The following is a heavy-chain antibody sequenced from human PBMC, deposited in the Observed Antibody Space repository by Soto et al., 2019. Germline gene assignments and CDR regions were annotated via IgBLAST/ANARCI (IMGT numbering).Heavy chain of an antibody. D-gene: IGHD3-16*01. V-gene: IGHV3-48*02. Sequence: EVQLAESGGGLVQPGGSLRLSCAASGFSFISYSMNWVRQAPGKGLEWVSYMSGSGTTIYYADSVKGRFTISRDNAKNSLSLQMNSLRDEDTAVYYFARERSYGFDYWGQGTLVTVSS. CDR3: ARERSYGFDY. J-gene: IGHJ4*02. CDR2: MSGSGTTI. CDR1: GFSFISYS.